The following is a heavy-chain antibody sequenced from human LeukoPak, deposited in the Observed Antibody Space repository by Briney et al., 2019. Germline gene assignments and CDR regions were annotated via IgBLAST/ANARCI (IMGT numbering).Heavy chain of an antibody. D-gene: IGHD2-2*01. Sequence: SETLSLTCAVYGGSLSGYYWSWIRQPPGKGLEWIGEINHSGSTNYNPSLKSRVTISVDTSKNQFSLKLSSVTAADTAVYYCARLRYCSSTSCPWGQGTLVTVSS. CDR3: ARLRYCSSTSCP. J-gene: IGHJ5*02. CDR1: GGSLSGYY. CDR2: INHSGST. V-gene: IGHV4-34*01.